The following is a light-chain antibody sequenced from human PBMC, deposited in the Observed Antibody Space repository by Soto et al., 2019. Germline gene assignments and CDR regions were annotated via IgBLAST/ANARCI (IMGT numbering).Light chain of an antibody. CDR3: QQYNDWPPT. V-gene: IGKV3-15*01. Sequence: EVVMMQSPATLSVSPGERATLSCRASQTVTSKLAWYQQKPGQAPRLLIYGASTGATGIPARFSGSGSGTEFTLTISSLQSEDFAVYYCQQYNDWPPTFGQGTKVDIK. J-gene: IGKJ1*01. CDR2: GAS. CDR1: QTVTSK.